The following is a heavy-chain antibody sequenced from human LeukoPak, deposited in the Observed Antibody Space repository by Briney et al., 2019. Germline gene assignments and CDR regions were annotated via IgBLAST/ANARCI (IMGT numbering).Heavy chain of an antibody. CDR1: GGSFSGYY. Sequence: PSETLSLTCAVYGGSFSGYYWSWIRQPPGKGLEWIGEINHSGSTNYNPSLKSRVTISVDTSKNQFSLKLSSVTAADTAVYYCARSAWGYAFDIWGQETMVTVSS. D-gene: IGHD7-27*01. J-gene: IGHJ3*02. CDR2: INHSGST. CDR3: ARSAWGYAFDI. V-gene: IGHV4-34*01.